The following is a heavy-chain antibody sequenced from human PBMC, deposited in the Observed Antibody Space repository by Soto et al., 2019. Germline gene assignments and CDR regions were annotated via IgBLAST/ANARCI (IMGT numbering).Heavy chain of an antibody. CDR1: GGSISSGGYS. CDR3: ARLPDY. CDR2: IYHSGST. Sequence: SETLSLTCAVSGGSISSGGYSWSWIRQPPGKGLEWIGYIYHSGSTYYNPSLKSRVTISVDRSKNQFSLKLSSVTAADTAVYYRARLPDYWGQGTLVTVSS. V-gene: IGHV4-30-2*01. J-gene: IGHJ4*02.